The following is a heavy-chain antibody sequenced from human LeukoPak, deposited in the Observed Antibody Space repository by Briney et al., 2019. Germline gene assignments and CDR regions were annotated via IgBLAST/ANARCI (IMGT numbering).Heavy chain of an antibody. CDR2: IYYSGNT. Sequence: SETLSLTCAVSGGSISSNSYYWGWIRQPPGKGLEWIGSIYYSGNTYYNPSLKSRVTMSVDTSKNQFSLKLSSVTAADTAVYYCARVICSGGSCRFDYWGQGTLVTVSS. V-gene: IGHV4-39*07. D-gene: IGHD2-15*01. J-gene: IGHJ4*02. CDR1: GGSISSNSYY. CDR3: ARVICSGGSCRFDY.